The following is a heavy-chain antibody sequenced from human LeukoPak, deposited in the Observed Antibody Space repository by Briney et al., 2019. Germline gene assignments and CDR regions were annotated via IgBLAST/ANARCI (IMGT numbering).Heavy chain of an antibody. V-gene: IGHV3-48*02. CDR1: GFTFSSYA. CDR2: ISSGSSTI. J-gene: IGHJ3*02. D-gene: IGHD2-21*02. CDR3: ARENIVVVTAIRDAFDI. Sequence: PGGSLRLSCAVSGFTFSSYAMNWVRQAPGKGLEWVSYISSGSSTIYYADSVKGRFTISRDNAKNSLCLQMNSLGDEDTAVYYCARENIVVVTAIRDAFDIWGQGTMVTVSS.